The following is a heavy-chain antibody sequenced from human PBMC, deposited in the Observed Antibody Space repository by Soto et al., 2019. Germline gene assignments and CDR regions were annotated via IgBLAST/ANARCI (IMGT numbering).Heavy chain of an antibody. V-gene: IGHV2-70*11. J-gene: IGHJ6*02. CDR1: GFSLSTSGMC. CDR2: IDWDDDK. CDR3: ARALTHYYYYGMDV. Sequence: GPTLVNPTQTLTLTCTFSGFSLSTSGMCVSWIRQPPGKALEWLARIDWDDDKYYSTSLKTRLTISKDTSKNQVVLTMTNMDPVDTATYYCARALTHYYYYGMDVWGQGTTVTV.